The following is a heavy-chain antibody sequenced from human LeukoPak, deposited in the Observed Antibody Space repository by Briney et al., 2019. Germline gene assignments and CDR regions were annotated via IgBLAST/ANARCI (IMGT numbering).Heavy chain of an antibody. J-gene: IGHJ4*02. V-gene: IGHV4-34*01. CDR1: GGSFSGYY. Sequence: SETLSLTCAVYGGSFSGYYWSWIRQPPGKGLEWIREINHSGSTNYNPSLKSRVTISVDTSKNQFSLKLSSVTAADTAVYYCARGLGIQLWTTISDYFDYWGQGTLVTVSS. D-gene: IGHD5-18*01. CDR3: ARGLGIQLWTTISDYFDY. CDR2: INHSGST.